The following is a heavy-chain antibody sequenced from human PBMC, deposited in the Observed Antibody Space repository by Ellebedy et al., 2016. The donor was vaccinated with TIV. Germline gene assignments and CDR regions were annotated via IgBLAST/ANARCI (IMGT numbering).Heavy chain of an antibody. CDR3: VRDAAGNGGKLDY. CDR2: ISDSGGNT. CDR1: GFTFSSYA. J-gene: IGHJ4*02. D-gene: IGHD4-23*01. V-gene: IGHV3-23*01. Sequence: PGGSLRLSCVASGFTFSSYAMCRVRQAPGKGLEWVSTISDSGGNTHFPDSVKGRFTISRDNSKNTLYLQMNSLRAEDTAVYYCVRDAAGNGGKLDYWGQGALVTVSS.